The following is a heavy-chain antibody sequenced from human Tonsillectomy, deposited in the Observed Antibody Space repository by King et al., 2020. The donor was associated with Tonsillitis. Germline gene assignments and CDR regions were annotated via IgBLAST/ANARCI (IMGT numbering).Heavy chain of an antibody. Sequence: VQLVESGGGFIQPGGSLRLSCAASGFTFSSYEMNWVRQAPGKGLGWVSYIITSGSTIYYADSVKGRFTISRDNAESSRYLQMNSLRVEDTAVYYCARVPASGWYADYWGQGTLVTVSS. D-gene: IGHD6-19*01. CDR2: IITSGSTI. CDR1: GFTFSSYE. CDR3: ARVPASGWYADY. J-gene: IGHJ4*02. V-gene: IGHV3-48*03.